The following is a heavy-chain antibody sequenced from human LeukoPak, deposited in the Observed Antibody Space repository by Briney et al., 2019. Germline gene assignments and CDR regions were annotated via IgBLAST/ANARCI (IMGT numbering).Heavy chain of an antibody. CDR2: INHSGST. V-gene: IGHV4-34*01. CDR1: GGSFSDHY. Sequence: SDTLSLTCAVYGGSFSDHYWSWIRQPPGKGLEWIGEINHSGSTNYNPSLKSRVTISVDTSKNQLSLKLTSVTAADTAVYFCARHHYPLVIDYWGQGTLVTVSS. J-gene: IGHJ4*02. CDR3: ARHHYPLVIDY. D-gene: IGHD2-8*02.